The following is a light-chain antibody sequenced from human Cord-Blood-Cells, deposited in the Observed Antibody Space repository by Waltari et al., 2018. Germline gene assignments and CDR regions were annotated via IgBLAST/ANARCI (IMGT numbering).Light chain of an antibody. Sequence: DIKLTQSPSSLSASVGDRVTITCRASQSISSYLNWYQQKPGKAPKLLIYAAYSLQSGVPSRFSGSGSGTDFTLTISSLQPEDFATYYCQQSYSTPPTFGQGTKVEIK. J-gene: IGKJ1*01. V-gene: IGKV1-39*01. CDR2: AAY. CDR3: QQSYSTPPT. CDR1: QSISSY.